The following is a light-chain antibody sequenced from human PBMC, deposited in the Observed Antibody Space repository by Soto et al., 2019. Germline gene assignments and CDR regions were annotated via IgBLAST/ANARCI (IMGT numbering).Light chain of an antibody. CDR2: GAS. Sequence: EIVMTQSPATLSVSPGERATLSCRASQSVSSNVAWYQQKPGQAPSLLIYGASTRASGIPARFSGSGSGTEFTLTISSLQSEDFAVYYCQQYGSWWTFGQGTKVEIK. J-gene: IGKJ1*01. V-gene: IGKV3-15*01. CDR1: QSVSSN. CDR3: QQYGSWWT.